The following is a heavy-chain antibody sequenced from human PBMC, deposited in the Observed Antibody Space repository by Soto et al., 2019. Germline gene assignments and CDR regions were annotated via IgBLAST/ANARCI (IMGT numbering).Heavy chain of an antibody. CDR3: ARDKIGCSGGSCYFPDTYHYYGMDV. CDR1: GYSFTSYW. Sequence: GESLKISCKGSGYSFTSYWIGWVRQMPGKGLEWMGIIYPGDSDTRYSPSFQGQVTISADKSISTAYLQWSSLKASDTAMYYCARDKIGCSGGSCYFPDTYHYYGMDVWGQGTTVTVSS. D-gene: IGHD2-15*01. CDR2: IYPGDSDT. J-gene: IGHJ6*02. V-gene: IGHV5-51*01.